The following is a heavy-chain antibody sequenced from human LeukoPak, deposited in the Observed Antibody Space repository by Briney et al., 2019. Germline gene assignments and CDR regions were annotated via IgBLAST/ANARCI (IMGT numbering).Heavy chain of an antibody. CDR1: GYTLTELS. CDR3: ATDRDDYGGNGLHY. Sequence: GASVKVSCKVSGYTLTELSMHWVRQAPGKGLEWMGGFDPKDGETIYAQKFQGRVTMTEDTSTDTAYMELSSLRSEDTAVYYCATDRDDYGGNGLHYWGQGTLVTVSS. D-gene: IGHD4-23*01. V-gene: IGHV1-24*01. J-gene: IGHJ4*02. CDR2: FDPKDGET.